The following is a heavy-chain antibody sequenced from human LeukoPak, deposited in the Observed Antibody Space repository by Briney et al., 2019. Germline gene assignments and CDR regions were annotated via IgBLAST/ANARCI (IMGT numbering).Heavy chain of an antibody. Sequence: GGSLRLSCAASGFTVSSNYMSWVRQAPGKGLEWVSVIYSGGSTYYADSVKGRFTISRDNSKNTLYLQMNSLRAEDTAVYYCARGGGSYYASYFDCWGQGTLVTVSS. CDR1: GFTVSSNY. J-gene: IGHJ4*02. D-gene: IGHD1-26*01. V-gene: IGHV3-53*01. CDR2: IYSGGST. CDR3: ARGGGSYYASYFDC.